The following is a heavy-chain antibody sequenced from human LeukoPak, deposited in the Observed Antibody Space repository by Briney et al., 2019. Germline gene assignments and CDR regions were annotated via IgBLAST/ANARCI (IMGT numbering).Heavy chain of an antibody. D-gene: IGHD3-10*01. Sequence: GGSLRLSCAASGFTFSSYWMHWVRQAPGKGLVWVSRINSHGSSTSYADSVKGRFTISRDNAKNTLYLQMNSLRVEDTAVYYCARGPPDGSGSYYPGAYWGQGTLDTVSS. CDR3: ARGPPDGSGSYYPGAY. V-gene: IGHV3-74*01. CDR2: INSHGSST. CDR1: GFTFSSYW. J-gene: IGHJ4*02.